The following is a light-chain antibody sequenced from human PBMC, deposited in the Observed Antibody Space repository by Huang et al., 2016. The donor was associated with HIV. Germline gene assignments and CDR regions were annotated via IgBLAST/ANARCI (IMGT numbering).Light chain of an antibody. Sequence: EIVMTQSPATLSVSPGERATLSCRASQSISNNLAWYPQKPGQVPRLLVYGAATRATGVPVRFSGSGSGTVFTLTISSLQFEDSAVYYCQQYNDWLSLTFGGGTKVGIK. V-gene: IGKV3-15*01. J-gene: IGKJ4*01. CDR1: QSISNN. CDR3: QQYNDWLSLT. CDR2: GAA.